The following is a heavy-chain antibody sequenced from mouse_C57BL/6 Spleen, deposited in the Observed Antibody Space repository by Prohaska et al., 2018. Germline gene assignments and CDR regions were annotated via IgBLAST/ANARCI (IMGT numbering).Heavy chain of an antibody. V-gene: IGHV1-74*01. Sequence: QVQLQQPGAELVKPGASVKVSCKASGYTFTSYWMHWVKQRPGQGLEWIGRIHPSDSDTNYNQKFKGKATLTVDKSSSTAYIQLSSLTSEDSAVYYRKRGSNDYEGFAYWGQGTLVTVSA. J-gene: IGHJ3*01. D-gene: IGHD2-4*01. CDR2: IHPSDSDT. CDR1: GYTFTSYW. CDR3: KRGSNDYEGFAY.